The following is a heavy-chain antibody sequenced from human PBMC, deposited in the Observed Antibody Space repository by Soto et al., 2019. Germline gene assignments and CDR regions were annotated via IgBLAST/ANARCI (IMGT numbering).Heavy chain of an antibody. CDR1: GGSISSGGYS. CDR2: IYHSGST. V-gene: IGHV4-30-2*01. J-gene: IGHJ5*02. CDR3: ARGHGDYFNWFDP. D-gene: IGHD4-17*01. Sequence: SETLSLTCAVSGGSISSGGYSWSWIRQPPGKGLEWIGYIYHSGSTHYNPSLKSRVTISVDRSKNQFSLKLSSVTAADTAVYYCARGHGDYFNWFDPWGQGTLVTVSS.